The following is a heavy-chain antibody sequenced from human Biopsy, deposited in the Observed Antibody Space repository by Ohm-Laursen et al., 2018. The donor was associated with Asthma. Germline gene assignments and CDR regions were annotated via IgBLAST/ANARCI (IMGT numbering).Heavy chain of an antibody. V-gene: IGHV3-9*01. CDR1: GLNFEDYV. J-gene: IGHJ4*02. CDR2: ISWNSRSI. D-gene: IGHD4/OR15-4a*01. Sequence: SPRLSCAASGLNFEDYVMHWVRQAPGKGLEGVSGISWNSRSIGYGDSVKGRFTISRDNTKNSLYLQMNSLSPEDTAMYYCRALPTRTMYFDSWGQGTLVTVSS. CDR3: RALPTRTMYFDS.